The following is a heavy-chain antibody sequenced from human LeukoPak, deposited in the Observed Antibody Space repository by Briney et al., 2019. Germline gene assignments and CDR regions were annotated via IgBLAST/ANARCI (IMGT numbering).Heavy chain of an antibody. Sequence: SETLSLTCAVYGGSFSGYYWSWIRQPPGKGLEWIGEINHSGSTNYNPSLKSRVTISVDTSKNQFSLKLSSVTVADTAVYYCARALGGAVLDYWGQGTLVTVSS. D-gene: IGHD3-16*01. V-gene: IGHV4-34*01. CDR3: ARALGGAVLDY. J-gene: IGHJ4*02. CDR2: INHSGST. CDR1: GGSFSGYY.